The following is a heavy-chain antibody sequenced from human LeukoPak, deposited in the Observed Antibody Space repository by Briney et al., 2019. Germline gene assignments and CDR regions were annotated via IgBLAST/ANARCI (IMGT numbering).Heavy chain of an antibody. CDR2: SSGNGDNT. CDR3: AKFRGIPTTVTQD. J-gene: IGHJ4*02. Sequence: PGGSLRLSCAAPGFTFSNYAMGWVRQAPGKGLEWVSTSSGNGDNTYYADSVKGRFTISRDNSRNTLYLQMSGLRADDTAVYYCAKFRGIPTTVTQDWGQGTLVTVSS. V-gene: IGHV3-23*01. CDR1: GFTFSNYA. D-gene: IGHD4-17*01.